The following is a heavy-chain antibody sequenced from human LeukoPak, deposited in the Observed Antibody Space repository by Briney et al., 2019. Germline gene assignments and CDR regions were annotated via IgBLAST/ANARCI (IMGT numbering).Heavy chain of an antibody. D-gene: IGHD3-10*02. CDR3: ARGDTMIGTGAFDI. J-gene: IGHJ3*02. Sequence: VASVKVSCKASVYTFTGYYMHWVPQAPGQGLECMRWINLNSGGTNYAQTFQGRVTVTRDTSMSTAYMEQSRLRSDDTRVYYCARGDTMIGTGAFDIWGQGTLVTVSS. CDR2: INLNSGGT. V-gene: IGHV1-2*03. CDR1: VYTFTGYY.